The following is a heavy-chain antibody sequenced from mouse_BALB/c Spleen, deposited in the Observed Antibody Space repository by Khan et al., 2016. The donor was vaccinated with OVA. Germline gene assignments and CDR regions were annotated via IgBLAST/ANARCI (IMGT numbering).Heavy chain of an antibody. J-gene: IGHJ4*01. Sequence: EVQLVESGGGLVQPKGSLKLSCAASGFTFNTYAMNWVRQAPGKGLEWVARIRSKSNNYATYYADSVKDRFTISRDASQSMLYLQMNNLKTEDTAMYYCVRHGDYDCSGMDYWGQGTSVTVSA. D-gene: IGHD2-13*01. CDR2: IRSKSNNYAT. V-gene: IGHV10-1*02. CDR1: GFTFNTYA. CDR3: VRHGDYDCSGMDY.